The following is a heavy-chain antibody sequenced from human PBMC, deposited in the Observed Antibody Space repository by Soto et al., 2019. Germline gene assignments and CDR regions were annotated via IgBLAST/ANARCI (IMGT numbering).Heavy chain of an antibody. V-gene: IGHV4-38-2*01. CDR1: GYSISSGYY. CDR2: IYHSGTT. D-gene: IGHD6-13*01. J-gene: IGHJ5*02. CDR3: ARSLLTSSWYAGS. Sequence: SDTLSLTCFVSGYSISSGYYWGWFRQPPGKGLEWIGSIYHSGTTYYNPSLKSRVTISLDTSRNQFSLKLTSVTAADTAVYYCARSLLTSSWYAGSWGKRTLVTVS.